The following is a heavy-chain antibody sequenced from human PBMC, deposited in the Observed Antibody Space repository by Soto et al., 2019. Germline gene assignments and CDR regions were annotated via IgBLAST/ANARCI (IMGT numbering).Heavy chain of an antibody. CDR2: IFYSGST. CDR1: GGSISSYY. CDR3: ARHYSAYSSSDWFDP. J-gene: IGHJ5*02. Sequence: SETLSLTCTVSGGSISSYYWAWIRQPPGKGLEWIGYIFYSGSTNYNPSLKSRVTISVDTSKNQFSLKLSSVTAADTAVYYCARHYSAYSSSDWFDPWGQGTLVTVSS. V-gene: IGHV4-59*08. D-gene: IGHD6-6*01.